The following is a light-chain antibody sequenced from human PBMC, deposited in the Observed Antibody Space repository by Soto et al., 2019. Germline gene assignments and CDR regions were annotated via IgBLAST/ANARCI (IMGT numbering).Light chain of an antibody. CDR1: QSVSTN. V-gene: IGKV3-15*01. CDR3: QQYNNWPPIT. CDR2: GAS. J-gene: IGKJ5*01. Sequence: EIVLTQSPATLSVSPGERARLSCRASQSVSTNLAWYQQNPGQAPRLLIYGASTRATGIPARFSGSGSGTEFTLTISSLQSEDFAVYYCQQYNNWPPITLGQGTRLEIK.